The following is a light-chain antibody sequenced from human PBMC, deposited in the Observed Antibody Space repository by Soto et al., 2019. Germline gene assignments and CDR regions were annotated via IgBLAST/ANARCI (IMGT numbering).Light chain of an antibody. V-gene: IGLV4-69*01. CDR3: QTWGTGIHVV. Sequence: QPVLTQSPSASASLGASVKLTCTLLSGHSSYAIAWHQQQPEKGPRYLMKLDSDGSHTKGDAIPDRFSGSSSGAERYLTISSLQSEDEADYYCQTWGTGIHVVFGGGTKLTVL. CDR2: LDSDGSH. J-gene: IGLJ2*01. CDR1: SGHSSYA.